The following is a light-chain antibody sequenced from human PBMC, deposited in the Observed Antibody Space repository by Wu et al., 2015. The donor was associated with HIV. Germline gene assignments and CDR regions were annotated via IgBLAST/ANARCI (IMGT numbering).Light chain of an antibody. CDR1: QSVGVY. J-gene: IGKJ2*01. CDR3: QQYVWSPRT. Sequence: EIVLTQSPATLSLSPGERATLSCRASQSVGVYIAWFQQKPGQAPRLLIYDASTRATGIPARFSGSGSGTDFTLTISRLEPEDFAVYYCQQYVWSPRTFGQGTKLEIK. CDR2: DAS. V-gene: IGKV3-11*01.